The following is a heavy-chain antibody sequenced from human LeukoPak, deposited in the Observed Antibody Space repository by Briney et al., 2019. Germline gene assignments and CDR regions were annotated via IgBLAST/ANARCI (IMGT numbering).Heavy chain of an antibody. CDR3: ARDSPLWFGELSRGDAFDI. V-gene: IGHV1-2*02. CDR1: GYTFTGYY. D-gene: IGHD3-10*01. J-gene: IGHJ3*02. CDR2: INPNSGGT. Sequence: GASVKVSCKASGYTFTGYYMHWVRQAPGQGLEWMGWINPNSGGTNYAQKFQGRVTMTRDTSISTAYMELSRLRSDDTAVYYCARDSPLWFGELSRGDAFDIWGQGTMVTVSS.